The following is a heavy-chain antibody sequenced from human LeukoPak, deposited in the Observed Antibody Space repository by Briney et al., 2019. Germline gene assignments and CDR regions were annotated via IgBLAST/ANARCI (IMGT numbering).Heavy chain of an antibody. V-gene: IGHV4-30-4*02. Sequence: SETLSLTCTVSGGSISSGDYYWSWIRQPPGKGLEWIGYIYYSGSTYYNPSLKSRVTISVDTSKNQFSLKLSSVTAADTAVYYCARAPADYDYVWGSDLLSDAFDIWGQGTMVTVSS. CDR3: ARAPADYDYVWGSDLLSDAFDI. D-gene: IGHD3-16*01. CDR1: GGSISSGDYY. J-gene: IGHJ3*02. CDR2: IYYSGST.